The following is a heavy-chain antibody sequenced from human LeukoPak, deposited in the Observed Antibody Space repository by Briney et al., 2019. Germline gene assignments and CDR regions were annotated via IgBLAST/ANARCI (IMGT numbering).Heavy chain of an antibody. CDR1: GGSISSYY. J-gene: IGHJ4*02. Sequence: SETLSLTCTASGGSISSYYWSWIRQPPGKGLEWIGYIYYSGSTNYNPSLKSRVTISVDTSKNQFSLKLSSVTAADTAVYYCARTRSGSYGGYYFDYWGQGTLVTVSS. CDR3: ARTRSGSYGGYYFDY. D-gene: IGHD1-26*01. CDR2: IYYSGST. V-gene: IGHV4-59*08.